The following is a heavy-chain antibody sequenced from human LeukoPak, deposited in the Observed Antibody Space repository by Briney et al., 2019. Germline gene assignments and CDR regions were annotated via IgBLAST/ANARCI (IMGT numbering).Heavy chain of an antibody. V-gene: IGHV1-69*06. D-gene: IGHD3-22*01. J-gene: IGHJ4*02. CDR1: GYTFTSYY. CDR2: IIPIFGTA. CDR3: ARTGNDYYDSSGYYNPLFDY. Sequence: ASVKVSCKASGYTFTSYYMHWVRQAPGQGLEWMGGIIPIFGTANYAQKFQGRVTITADKSTSTAYMELRSLRSDDTAVYYCARTGNDYYDSSGYYNPLFDYWGQGTLVTVSS.